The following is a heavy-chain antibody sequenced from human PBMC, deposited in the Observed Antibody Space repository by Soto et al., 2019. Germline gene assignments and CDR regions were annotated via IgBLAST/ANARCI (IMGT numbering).Heavy chain of an antibody. J-gene: IGHJ5*02. CDR3: ARAIATMVRAALNWFDP. V-gene: IGHV1-69*01. CDR1: GGTFSSYA. Sequence: QVQLVQSGAEVKKPGSSVKVSCKASGGTFSSYAISWVRQAPGQGLEWMGGIIPIFGTANYAQKFQGRVTITADESMSTAYMELSSLRSEDTVVYYCARAIATMVRAALNWFDPWGQGTLVTVSS. D-gene: IGHD3-10*01. CDR2: IIPIFGTA.